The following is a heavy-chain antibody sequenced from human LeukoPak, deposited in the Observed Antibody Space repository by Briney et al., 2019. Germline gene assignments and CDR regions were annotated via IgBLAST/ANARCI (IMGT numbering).Heavy chain of an antibody. D-gene: IGHD3-10*01. CDR1: GGSISSYY. V-gene: IGHV4-59*01. Sequence: SETLSLTCTVSGGSISSYYWSWIRQPPGKGLEWIGYIYYSGSTNYNPSLKSRVTISVDTSKNQFSLKLSSVTAADTAVYYCARARYYYGSGSAHAFDIWGQGTMVTVSS. CDR2: IYYSGST. J-gene: IGHJ3*02. CDR3: ARARYYYGSGSAHAFDI.